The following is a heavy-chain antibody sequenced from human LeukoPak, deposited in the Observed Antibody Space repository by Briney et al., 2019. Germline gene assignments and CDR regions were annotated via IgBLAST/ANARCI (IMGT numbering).Heavy chain of an antibody. CDR2: INPNSGGT. J-gene: IGHJ5*02. CDR1: GYTFTGYY. Sequence: ASVKVSCKASGYTFTGYYIHWVRQAPGQGLEWMGWINPNSGGTNYAQKFRGRVTMIRDTSISTAYMELSRLRSDDTAVYYCARDSGDYFGSGIAWGQGTLVTVSS. V-gene: IGHV1-2*02. CDR3: ARDSGDYFGSGIA. D-gene: IGHD3-10*01.